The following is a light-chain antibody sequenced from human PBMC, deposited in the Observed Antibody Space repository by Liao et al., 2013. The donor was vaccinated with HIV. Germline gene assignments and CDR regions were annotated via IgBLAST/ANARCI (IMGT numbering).Light chain of an antibody. V-gene: IGLV3-21*01. CDR2: HDS. Sequence: SYVLTQPPSVSVAPGKTARITCGGNNIGSKSVHWYQQKPGQAPVLVIYHDSDRPSGIPERFSGSKSGNTATLTISRVGAGDEADYYCQVWDSASDQYVFGTGTKVTVL. CDR1: NIGSKS. CDR3: QVWDSASDQYV. J-gene: IGLJ1*01.